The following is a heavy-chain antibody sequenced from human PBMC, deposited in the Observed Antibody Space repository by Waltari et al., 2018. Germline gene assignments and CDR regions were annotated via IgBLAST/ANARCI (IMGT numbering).Heavy chain of an antibody. CDR2: IYHTWTT. Sequence: QVQLQESGPGLVKPSETLSLTCAVSGYSISNGYYWSWIRQPPGKGLEWIGGIYHTWTTYSTASLKSRVPISLDTSKNQVSLNLSFVTAADTALYFCARGGSGSYMGSFDIWGQGPMVTVSS. J-gene: IGHJ3*02. CDR1: GYSISNGYY. V-gene: IGHV4-38-2*01. D-gene: IGHD1-26*01. CDR3: ARGGSGSYMGSFDI.